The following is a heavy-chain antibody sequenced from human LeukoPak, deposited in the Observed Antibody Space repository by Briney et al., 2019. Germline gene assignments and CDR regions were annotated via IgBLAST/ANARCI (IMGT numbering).Heavy chain of an antibody. Sequence: GGSLRLSCAASGFTFSSYAMSWVRQAPGKGLEWVSAISGSGGSTYYADSVKGRFTISRDNAKNTLYLQMNSLRAEDTAVYYCARGGEYSSSPHDYWGQGTLVTVSS. CDR1: GFTFSSYA. J-gene: IGHJ4*02. CDR2: ISGSGGST. CDR3: ARGGEYSSSPHDY. D-gene: IGHD6-6*01. V-gene: IGHV3-23*01.